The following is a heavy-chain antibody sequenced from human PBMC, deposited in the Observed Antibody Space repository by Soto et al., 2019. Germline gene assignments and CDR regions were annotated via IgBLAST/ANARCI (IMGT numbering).Heavy chain of an antibody. J-gene: IGHJ5*02. CDR2: ISSSSSYI. CDR1: GFPFSSYS. Sequence: PGGSLSLSCAASGFPFSSYSMNWVRQAPGKGLEWVSSISSSSSYIYYADSVKGRFTISRDNAKNSLYLQMNSLRAEDTAVYYCARDPLSLSSNWFDPWGQGTLVTVSS. V-gene: IGHV3-21*01. CDR3: ARDPLSLSSNWFDP.